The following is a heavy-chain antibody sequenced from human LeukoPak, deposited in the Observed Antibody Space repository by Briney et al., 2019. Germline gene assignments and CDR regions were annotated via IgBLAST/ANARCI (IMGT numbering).Heavy chain of an antibody. CDR1: GYTFTGYY. J-gene: IGHJ5*02. CDR2: INPNSGGT. V-gene: IGHV1-2*02. Sequence: ASVKVSCKASGYTFTGYYMHWVRQAPGQGLEWMGWINPNSGGTNYAQKFQGRVTMTRDTSISTAYMELSRLRSDDTAVYYCARDHAVAGGWFDPWGQGTLVTVSS. D-gene: IGHD6-19*01. CDR3: ARDHAVAGGWFDP.